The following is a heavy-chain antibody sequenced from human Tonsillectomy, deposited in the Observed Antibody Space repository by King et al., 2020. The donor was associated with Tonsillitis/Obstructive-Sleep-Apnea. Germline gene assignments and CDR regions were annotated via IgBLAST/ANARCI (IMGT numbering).Heavy chain of an antibody. CDR2: ISSRATTI. Sequence: VQLVESGGGLVQPGGSLRLSCAASGFTFSSYEMTWVRQAPGKGLEWGSYISSRATTIYYADSVKGRFTISRDNAKNSLYLQMNSLRAEDTAVYYCARDGFYSYYYGMDVWGQGTTVTVSS. D-gene: IGHD2-2*03. J-gene: IGHJ6*02. CDR1: GFTFSSYE. V-gene: IGHV3-48*03. CDR3: ARDGFYSYYYGMDV.